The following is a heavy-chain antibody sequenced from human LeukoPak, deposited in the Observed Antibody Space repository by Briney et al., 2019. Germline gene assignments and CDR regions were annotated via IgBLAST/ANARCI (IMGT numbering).Heavy chain of an antibody. J-gene: IGHJ3*02. CDR2: ISSSSSYI. CDR1: GFTFSSYS. D-gene: IGHD3-3*01. V-gene: IGHV3-21*01. Sequence: GGSLRLSCAASGFTFSSYSMNWVRQAPGKGLEWVSSISSSSSYIYYADSVKGRFTISRDNAKNSLYLQMNSLRDEDTAVYYCARQDVLRFLEWPNTAGNDAFDIWGQGTKVTVSS. CDR3: ARQDVLRFLEWPNTAGNDAFDI.